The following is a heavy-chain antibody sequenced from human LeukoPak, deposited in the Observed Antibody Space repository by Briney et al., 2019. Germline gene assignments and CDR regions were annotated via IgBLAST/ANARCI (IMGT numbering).Heavy chain of an antibody. V-gene: IGHV3-74*01. Sequence: PGGSLRLSCAASGFTFSNYWMHWVRQAPGKGLVWVSQITSDGSDRNYADSVKGRFTISRDNAKNTLDLQMNSLRAEDTAVYYCVRALGGTYSNAFDIWGQGTMVTVSS. CDR1: GFTFSNYW. D-gene: IGHD1-26*01. J-gene: IGHJ3*02. CDR2: ITSDGSDR. CDR3: VRALGGTYSNAFDI.